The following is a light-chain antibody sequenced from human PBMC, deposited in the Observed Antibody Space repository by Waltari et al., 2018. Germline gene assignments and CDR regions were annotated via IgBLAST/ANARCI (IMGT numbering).Light chain of an antibody. Sequence: EIVMTQSPATLSVSPGERATLSCRASQTVNNNLAWYQQKPGQAPRLLIYGAFTRATGVPGRFSGSRSGTEFTLTISSLQSEDFAVYYCQQYNNWSPYTFGQGTKLEIK. CDR3: QQYNNWSPYT. CDR2: GAF. V-gene: IGKV3-15*01. CDR1: QTVNNN. J-gene: IGKJ2*01.